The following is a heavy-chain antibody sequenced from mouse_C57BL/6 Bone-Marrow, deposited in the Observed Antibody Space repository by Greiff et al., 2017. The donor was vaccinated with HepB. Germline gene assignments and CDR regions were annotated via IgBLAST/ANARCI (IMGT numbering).Heavy chain of an antibody. J-gene: IGHJ4*01. CDR3: ARTYYGPPSYAMDY. V-gene: IGHV1-64*01. D-gene: IGHD2-10*01. Sequence: QVQLQQPGAELVKPGASVKLYCKASGYTFTSYWMHWVKQRPGQGLEWIGMIHPNSGSTNYNEKFKSKATLTVDKSSSTAYMQLSSLTSEDSAVYYCARTYYGPPSYAMDYWGQGTSVTVSS. CDR1: GYTFTSYW. CDR2: IHPNSGST.